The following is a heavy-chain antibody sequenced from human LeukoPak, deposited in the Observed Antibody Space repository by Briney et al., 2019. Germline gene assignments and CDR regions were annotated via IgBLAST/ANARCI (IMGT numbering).Heavy chain of an antibody. J-gene: IGHJ4*02. CDR3: AKHRSGLVAFAN. Sequence: GGSLRLSCVASGFTFSSYAMSWVRQAPGKGLEWVSGISGSGDSTYYADSVKGWFTISRDTSKNTLFLQMNSLKVGDTAVYYCAKHRSGLVAFANWGQGTVVTVSS. CDR2: ISGSGDST. CDR1: GFTFSSYA. D-gene: IGHD6-19*01. V-gene: IGHV3-23*01.